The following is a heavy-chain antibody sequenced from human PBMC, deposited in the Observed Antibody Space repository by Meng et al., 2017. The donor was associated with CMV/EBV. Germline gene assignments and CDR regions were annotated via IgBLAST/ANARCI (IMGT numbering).Heavy chain of an antibody. D-gene: IGHD3-3*01. CDR1: GFTFSDYY. CDR2: ISSSGSTI. CDR3: ARKNLEWLDAFDI. Sequence: GESLKISCAASGFTFSDYYMSWIRQAPGKGLEWVSYISSSGSTIYYADSVKGRFTISRDNAKNSLYLQMNSLRAEDTAVYYCARKNLEWLDAFDIWGQGTMVTVSS. V-gene: IGHV3-11*04. J-gene: IGHJ3*02.